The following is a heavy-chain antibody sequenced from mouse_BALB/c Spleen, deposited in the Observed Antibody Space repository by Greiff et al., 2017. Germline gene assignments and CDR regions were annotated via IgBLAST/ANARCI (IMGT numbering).Heavy chain of an antibody. CDR3: ALYGNYDAMDY. Sequence: QVQLKESGAELVRPGTSVKVSCKASGYAFTNYLIEWVKQRPGQGLEWIGVINPGSGGTNYNEKFKGKATLTADKSSSTAYMQLSSLTSDDSAVYFCALYGNYDAMDYWGQGTSVTVSS. D-gene: IGHD2-1*01. CDR2: INPGSGGT. J-gene: IGHJ4*01. V-gene: IGHV1-54*01. CDR1: GYAFTNYL.